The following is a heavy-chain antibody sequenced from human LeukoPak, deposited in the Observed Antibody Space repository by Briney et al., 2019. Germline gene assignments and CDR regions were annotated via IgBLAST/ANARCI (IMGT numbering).Heavy chain of an antibody. CDR1: GYTLTELS. J-gene: IGHJ4*02. V-gene: IGHV1-24*01. CDR2: FDPEDGET. D-gene: IGHD3-10*01. CDR3: ATEGKMVRGVYTDY. Sequence: GASVKVSCKVSGYTLTELSMHWVRQAPGKGLEWLGRFDPEDGETIYAQKFQGRVTMTADTSTDTAYMDLSSLRPEDTAVYYCATEGKMVRGVYTDYWGQGTLVTVSS.